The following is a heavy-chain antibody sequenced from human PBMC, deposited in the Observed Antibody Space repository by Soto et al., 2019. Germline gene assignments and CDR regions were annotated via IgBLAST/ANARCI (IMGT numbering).Heavy chain of an antibody. V-gene: IGHV4-39*01. D-gene: IGHD6-19*01. CDR1: GGSISSSSYY. J-gene: IGHJ4*02. CDR2: VYYGGNT. Sequence: QLQLQESGPGLVKPSETLSLTCTVSGGSISSSSYYWGWIRQPPGKGLEWIGSVYYGGNTYHNPSLKGRVTMSVDTSKRQFSLKLSSVTAADTAVYYCARHFGQWLGRTHPYYFDSWGQGTLVTVSS. CDR3: ARHFGQWLGRTHPYYFDS.